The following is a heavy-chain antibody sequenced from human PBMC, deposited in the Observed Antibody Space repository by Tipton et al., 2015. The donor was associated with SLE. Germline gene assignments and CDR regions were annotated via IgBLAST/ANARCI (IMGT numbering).Heavy chain of an antibody. Sequence: TLSLTCTVSGGSITSGGYYWTWIRQPAGKGLEWIGHFYIGGTTNYNPSLKSRITISQDTSKNQFSLKLSSVTAADTAVYYCARSAGYGSNWAHFDYWGQGTLVTVSS. CDR1: GGSITSGGYY. V-gene: IGHV4-61*09. J-gene: IGHJ4*02. CDR2: FYIGGTT. CDR3: ARSAGYGSNWAHFDY. D-gene: IGHD6-13*01.